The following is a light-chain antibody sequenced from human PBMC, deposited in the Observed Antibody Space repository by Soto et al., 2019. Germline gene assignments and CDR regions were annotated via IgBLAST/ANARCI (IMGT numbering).Light chain of an antibody. CDR1: QSVSSSY. CDR2: GAS. Sequence: EIVVTQSPGTLSLSPGERATLSCRASQSVSSSYLAWYQHKPGQAPRLLIYGASNRATGIPDRFSGSGSGTDITLIISRLEPEDFAVYYCQQYGSSPPYTFGQGTKLEIK. CDR3: QQYGSSPPYT. J-gene: IGKJ2*01. V-gene: IGKV3-20*01.